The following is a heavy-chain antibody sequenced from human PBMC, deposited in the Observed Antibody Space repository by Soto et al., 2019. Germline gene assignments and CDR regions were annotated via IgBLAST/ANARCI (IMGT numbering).Heavy chain of an antibody. CDR3: ARHLYDSSGYYNWFDP. J-gene: IGHJ5*02. V-gene: IGHV4-59*08. CDR1: GASISAYY. Sequence: PPETLSLTCTVSGASISAYYWTWIRQPPGKGLEWIEYIYYSGSTNYNPSLKSRVTISIDTSKNQFSLKLSSVTAADTAVYYCARHLYDSSGYYNWFDPWGQGTLVTVSS. D-gene: IGHD3-22*01. CDR2: IYYSGST.